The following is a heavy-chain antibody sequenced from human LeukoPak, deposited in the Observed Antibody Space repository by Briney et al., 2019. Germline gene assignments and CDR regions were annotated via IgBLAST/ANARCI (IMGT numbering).Heavy chain of an antibody. CDR3: ARDEYVDTAMA. CDR1: GFTFSSYG. J-gene: IGHJ5*02. V-gene: IGHV3-21*01. CDR2: ISSSSSYI. Sequence: GGSLRLSCAASGFTFSSYGMHWVRQAPGKGLEWVSSISSSSSYIYYADSVKGRFTISRDNAKNSLYLQMNSLRAEDTAVYYCARDEYVDTAMAWGQGTLVTVSS. D-gene: IGHD5-18*01.